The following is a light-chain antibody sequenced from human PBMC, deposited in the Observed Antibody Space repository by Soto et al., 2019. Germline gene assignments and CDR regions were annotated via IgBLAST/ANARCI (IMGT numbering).Light chain of an antibody. CDR3: LLYYGGAQIWV. Sequence: QAVLTQEPSLTVSLGGTVTLTCASSAGAVTSRFYPNWFQQKPGQAPTTLIYSTSNKHSWTPARFSGSLLGGKAALTLSGVQPEDEADYYCLLYYGGAQIWVFGGGTQLTVL. V-gene: IGLV7-43*01. CDR2: STS. CDR1: AGAVTSRFY. J-gene: IGLJ3*02.